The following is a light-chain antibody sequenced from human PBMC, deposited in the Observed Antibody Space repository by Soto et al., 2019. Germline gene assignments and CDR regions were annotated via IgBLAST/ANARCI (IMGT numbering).Light chain of an antibody. Sequence: QSVLTQPPSVSGAPGQRVTISCTGISSNIGAGYDVHWYQQLPGTAPKLLIYGNSNRPSGVPDRFSGSKSGTSASLAITGLQAEDEADYYCQSYDSSLRGWVFGGGTKLTVL. CDR1: SSNIGAGYD. V-gene: IGLV1-40*01. CDR3: QSYDSSLRGWV. J-gene: IGLJ3*02. CDR2: GNS.